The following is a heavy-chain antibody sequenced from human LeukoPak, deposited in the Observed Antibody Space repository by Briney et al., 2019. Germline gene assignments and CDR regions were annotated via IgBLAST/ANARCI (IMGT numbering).Heavy chain of an antibody. D-gene: IGHD2-21*01. Sequence: PSDPLSLTCSVSGGSISASSHYWAWVRQPPGTGLEWIGSVYYTGSIRYNTSLKSRVTISVDMSKNHFFLTLNSVTAADTAFYYCARRDYRAWIDPWGQGILVTVSP. J-gene: IGHJ5*02. CDR1: GGSISASSHY. CDR2: VYYTGSI. V-gene: IGHV4-39*01. CDR3: ARRDYRAWIDP.